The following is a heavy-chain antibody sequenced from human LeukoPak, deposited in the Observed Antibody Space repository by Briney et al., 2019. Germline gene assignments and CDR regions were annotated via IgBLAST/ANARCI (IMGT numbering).Heavy chain of an antibody. J-gene: IGHJ1*01. CDR2: MNPNSDNT. CDR1: GYTFTSYD. V-gene: IGHV1-8*01. D-gene: IGHD3-3*01. CDR3: ARGLPKAVFGVVIED. Sequence: GASVKVSCKASGYTFTSYDINWVRQAPGQGLEWMGWMNPNSDNTGYAQKFQGRVTMTRNPSISTAYMELSSLRSEDTAVYYCARGLPKAVFGVVIEDWGQGTLVTVSS.